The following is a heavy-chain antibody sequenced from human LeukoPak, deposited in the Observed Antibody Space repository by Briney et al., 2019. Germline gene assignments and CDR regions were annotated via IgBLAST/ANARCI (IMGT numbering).Heavy chain of an antibody. CDR2: ISNDGRTT. CDR1: GFTFSRFL. D-gene: IGHD6-19*01. J-gene: IGHJ4*02. CDR3: ARDLAGSIDY. V-gene: IGHV3-74*01. Sequence: GGSLRLSCAASGFTFSRFLMHWVRQAPGKGLVWVSLISNDGRTTRYANSVKGRFTISRDNAKNTLYLEINSLRAKDTAVYYCARDLAGSIDYWGQGTLVTVSS.